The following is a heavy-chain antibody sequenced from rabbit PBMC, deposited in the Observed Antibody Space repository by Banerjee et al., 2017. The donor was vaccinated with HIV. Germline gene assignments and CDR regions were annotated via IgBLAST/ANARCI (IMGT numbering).Heavy chain of an antibody. V-gene: IGHV1S45*01. CDR2: INTSSGNT. CDR1: GFSISTTYW. CDR3: ARGYWTDGLHL. D-gene: IGHD1-1*01. J-gene: IGHJ4*01. Sequence: QEQLEESGGDLVKPEGSLTLTCTASGFSISTTYWICWVRQAPGKGLEWIACINTSSGNTVYATWAKGRFTISKTSSTTVTLQMTSLTAADTATYFCARGYWTDGLHLWGPGTLVTDS.